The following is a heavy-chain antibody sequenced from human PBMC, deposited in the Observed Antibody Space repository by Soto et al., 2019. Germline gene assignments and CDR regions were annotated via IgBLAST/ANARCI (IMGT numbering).Heavy chain of an antibody. CDR3: ARWLDFCSGSGPLYYDMDV. J-gene: IGHJ6*03. CDR2: MNPNSGNT. V-gene: IGHV1-8*01. D-gene: IGHD3-3*01. Sequence: ASVKVSCKASGYTFTSYDINWVRQATGQGLEWMGWMNPNSGNTGYAQKFQGRVTMTRNTSISTAYMELSSLRSEDTAVYYCARWLDFCSGSGPLYYDMDVWGKGTMVTVSS. CDR1: GYTFTSYD.